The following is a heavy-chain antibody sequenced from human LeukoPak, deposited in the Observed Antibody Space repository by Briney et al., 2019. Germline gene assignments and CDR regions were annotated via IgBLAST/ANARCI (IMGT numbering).Heavy chain of an antibody. J-gene: IGHJ4*02. D-gene: IGHD6-13*01. CDR2: INPNSGGT. CDR3: ARDPPYSSSWYGADY. Sequence: ASVKVSCKASGYTYTRYYMHWVRQAPGQGLEWMGWINPNSGGTNYAQKFQGRVTMTRDTSISTAYMELSRLRSDDTAVYYCARDPPYSSSWYGADYWGQGTLVTVSS. CDR1: GYTYTRYY. V-gene: IGHV1-2*02.